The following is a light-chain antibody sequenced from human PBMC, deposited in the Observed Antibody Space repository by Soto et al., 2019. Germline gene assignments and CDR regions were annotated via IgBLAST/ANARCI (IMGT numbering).Light chain of an antibody. CDR3: QQYNRYYT. V-gene: IGKV1-5*03. Sequence: DIQMTQSPSTLSASVGDRVTITCRASQNINNWLAWYQQKPGKAPKLLIYKASTLESGVPSRFSGSGSGTEFTLTISSLQPDDSATYYCQQYNRYYTFGPGTKVDIK. J-gene: IGKJ3*01. CDR2: KAS. CDR1: QNINNW.